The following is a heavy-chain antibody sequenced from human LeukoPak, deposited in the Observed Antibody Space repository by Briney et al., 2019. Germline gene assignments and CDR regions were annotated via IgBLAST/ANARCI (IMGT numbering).Heavy chain of an antibody. J-gene: IGHJ4*02. CDR1: GYSISSAYY. Sequence: PSETLSLTCTVSGYSISSAYYWGWIRQPPGKGLEWIGSVYHSGSTYYNSSLTSRVTISVDTSNNQFSLKLSSVTAADTALYYCATTRGSYNPFDYWGQGTLVTVSS. CDR3: ATTRGSYNPFDY. CDR2: VYHSGST. D-gene: IGHD1-26*01. V-gene: IGHV4-38-2*02.